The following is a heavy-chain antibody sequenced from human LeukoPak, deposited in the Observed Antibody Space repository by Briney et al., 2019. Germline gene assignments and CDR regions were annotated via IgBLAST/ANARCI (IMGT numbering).Heavy chain of an antibody. J-gene: IGHJ4*02. Sequence: GGSLRLSCAASGFTFNNYNMNWVRQAPGKGLEWVSVISGSGGSTNYADSVKGRFTISRDNSKNTLNLQMHSVRVEDTALYYCARDQNWEEAYWGQGTLVTVSS. V-gene: IGHV3-23*01. D-gene: IGHD7-27*01. CDR3: ARDQNWEEAY. CDR2: ISGSGGST. CDR1: GFTFNNYN.